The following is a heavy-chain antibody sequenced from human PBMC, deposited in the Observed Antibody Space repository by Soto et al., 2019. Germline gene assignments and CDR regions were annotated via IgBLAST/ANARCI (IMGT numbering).Heavy chain of an antibody. V-gene: IGHV1-46*01. Sequence: QVQLVQSGAEVKKPGASVKVSCKASGYTFTSYYMHWVRQAPGQGLEWMGIINPSGGSTSYAQKFQGRVTMNRDTSTSTVYMELSSLSSEDTAVYYCARGGRGSSPSPARFDPWGQGTLVTVSS. D-gene: IGHD6-6*01. CDR2: INPSGGST. J-gene: IGHJ5*02. CDR3: ARGGRGSSPSPARFDP. CDR1: GYTFTSYY.